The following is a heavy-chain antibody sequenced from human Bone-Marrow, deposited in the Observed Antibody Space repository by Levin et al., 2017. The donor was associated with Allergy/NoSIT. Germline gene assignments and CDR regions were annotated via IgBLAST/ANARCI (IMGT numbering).Heavy chain of an antibody. Sequence: GGSLRLSCAASGFTFKNAWMTWVRQAPGKGLEWVARIKGKTDRGTTDYAAPVKGRFTVSRDDSKTTLFLEMNSLKAEDTAVYYCTTGVFFYGREAFDIWGRGTNVIVSS. D-gene: IGHD2/OR15-2a*01. J-gene: IGHJ3*02. CDR2: IKGKTDRGTT. V-gene: IGHV3-15*01. CDR3: TTGVFFYGREAFDI. CDR1: GFTFKNAW.